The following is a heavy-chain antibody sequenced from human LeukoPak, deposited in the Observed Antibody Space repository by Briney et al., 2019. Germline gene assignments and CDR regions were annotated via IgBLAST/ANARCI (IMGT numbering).Heavy chain of an antibody. CDR1: GGSISSSNW. V-gene: IGHV4-4*02. Sequence: SETLSLTCAVSGGSISSSNWWRWVRQPPGKGLEWSGEIYHSGSTNYNPSLKSRVTISVDTSKNQFSLKLSSVTAADTAVYYCARRRLEEETELQRSYYYMDVWGKGTTVTISS. D-gene: IGHD1-1*01. CDR3: ARRRLEEETELQRSYYYMDV. CDR2: IYHSGST. J-gene: IGHJ6*03.